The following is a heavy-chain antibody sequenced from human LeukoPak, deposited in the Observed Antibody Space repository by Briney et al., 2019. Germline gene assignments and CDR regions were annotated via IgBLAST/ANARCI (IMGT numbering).Heavy chain of an antibody. CDR2: INTDGSTA. V-gene: IGHV3-74*01. CDR1: GFTFSSYW. J-gene: IGHJ4*02. D-gene: IGHD3-16*01. Sequence: GGSLRLSCAASGFTFSSYWMHWVRQAPGKGLVWVSRINTDGSTAHYADSVKGRFTISRDNAKNTLYLQMNSLRAEDTAVYYCARGFWGWEVDYWGQGTLVTVSS. CDR3: ARGFWGWEVDY.